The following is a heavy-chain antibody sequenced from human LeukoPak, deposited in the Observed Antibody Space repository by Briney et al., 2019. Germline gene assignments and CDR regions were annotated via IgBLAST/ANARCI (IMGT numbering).Heavy chain of an antibody. CDR2: ISSDGSST. CDR1: GFTFSSYW. Sequence: PGGSLRLSCAASGFTFSSYWMHWVRQAPGRGLVWVSRISSDGSSTIYADSVKGRFTNSRDNAKNTLYLQMNSLRAEDTAVYYCARDWGGYGPTSHDYWGQGTLVTVSS. V-gene: IGHV3-74*01. CDR3: ARDWGGYGPTSHDY. J-gene: IGHJ4*02. D-gene: IGHD3-16*01.